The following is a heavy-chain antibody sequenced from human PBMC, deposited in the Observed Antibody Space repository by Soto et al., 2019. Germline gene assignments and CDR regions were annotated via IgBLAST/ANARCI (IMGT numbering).Heavy chain of an antibody. CDR2: IYHSGST. CDR1: GYSISSGYY. Sequence: SETLSLTCAVSGYSISSGYYWGWIRQPPGKGLEWIGSIYHSGSTYYNPSLKSRVTISVDTSKNQFSLKLSSVTAADTAVYYCARTKVPSSWYPNWFDPWGQGTLVTVSS. V-gene: IGHV4-38-2*01. J-gene: IGHJ5*02. D-gene: IGHD6-13*01. CDR3: ARTKVPSSWYPNWFDP.